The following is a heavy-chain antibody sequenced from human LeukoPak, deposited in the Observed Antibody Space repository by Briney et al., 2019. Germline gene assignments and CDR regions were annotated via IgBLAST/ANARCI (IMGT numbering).Heavy chain of an antibody. CDR3: ARATAIDTHFDY. V-gene: IGHV1-69*13. J-gene: IGHJ4*02. D-gene: IGHD5-18*01. CDR1: GGTFSSYA. Sequence: SVKVSCKASGGTFSSYAISWVRQAPGQGLEWMGGIIPIFGTANYAQKFQGRVTITADESTSTAYMELRSLRSEGTAVYYCARATAIDTHFDYWGQGTLVTVSS. CDR2: IIPIFGTA.